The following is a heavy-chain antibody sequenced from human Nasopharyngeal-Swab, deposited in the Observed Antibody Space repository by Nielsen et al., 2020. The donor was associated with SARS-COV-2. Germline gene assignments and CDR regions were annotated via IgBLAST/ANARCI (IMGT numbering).Heavy chain of an antibody. V-gene: IGHV3-23*01. CDR1: GFTFSSYA. CDR2: ISGSGGST. CDR3: AKASGSHYYDSSGYYSY. J-gene: IGHJ4*02. Sequence: GESLKISCAASGFTFSSYAMSWVRQAPGKGLEWVSAISGSGGSTYYADSEKGRFTISRDNSKNTLYLQMNSLRAEDTAVYYCAKASGSHYYDSSGYYSYWGQGTLVTVSS. D-gene: IGHD3-22*01.